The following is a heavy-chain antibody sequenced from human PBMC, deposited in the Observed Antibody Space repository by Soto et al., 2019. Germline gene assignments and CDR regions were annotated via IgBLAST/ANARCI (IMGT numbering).Heavy chain of an antibody. D-gene: IGHD2-2*01. J-gene: IGHJ5*02. CDR1: GGSISSGDYY. CDR3: ARDLGSSTSSGWFEP. Sequence: SETLSLTCTVSGGSISSGDYYWSWIRQPPGKGLEWIGYIYYSGSTYYNPSLKSRVTISVDTSKNQFSLKLSSVTAADTAVYYCARDLGSSTSSGWFEPWGQGTLVTVSS. V-gene: IGHV4-30-4*01. CDR2: IYYSGST.